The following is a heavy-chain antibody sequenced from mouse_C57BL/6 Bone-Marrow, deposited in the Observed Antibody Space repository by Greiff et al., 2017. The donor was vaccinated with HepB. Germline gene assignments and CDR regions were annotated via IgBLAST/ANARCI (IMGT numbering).Heavy chain of an antibody. V-gene: IGHV5-4*01. CDR2: ISDGGSYT. D-gene: IGHD2-1*01. CDR1: GFTFSSYA. CDR3: AREGFYGNYYYFDY. J-gene: IGHJ2*01. Sequence: EVQGVESGGGLVKPGGSLKLSCAASGFTFSSYAMSWVRQTPEKRLEWVATISDGGSYTYYPDNVKGRFTISRDNAKNNLYLQMSHLKSEDTAIYYCAREGFYGNYYYFDYWGQGTTLTVSS.